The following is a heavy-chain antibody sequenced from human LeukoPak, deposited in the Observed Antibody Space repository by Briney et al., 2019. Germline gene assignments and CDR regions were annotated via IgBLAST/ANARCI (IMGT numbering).Heavy chain of an antibody. CDR2: ISSSSSTI. V-gene: IGHV3-48*04. J-gene: IGHJ4*02. Sequence: PGGSLRLSCAASGFTFSSYSMNWVRQAPGKGLEWVSYISSSSSTIYYADSVKGRFTISRDNARNSLYLQMNSLRAEDTAVYYCARDHDYYDSSGYVDYWGQGTLVTVSS. CDR1: GFTFSSYS. D-gene: IGHD3-22*01. CDR3: ARDHDYYDSSGYVDY.